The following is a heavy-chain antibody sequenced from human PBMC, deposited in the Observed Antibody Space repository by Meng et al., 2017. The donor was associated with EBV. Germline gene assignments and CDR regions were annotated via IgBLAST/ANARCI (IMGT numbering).Heavy chain of an antibody. Sequence: QRVDSSGGLVHPGSSLGLSRTASGSTLRNDGMTWVRQAPGKGLECVSSRNTSGGNPHNAASVEVQFTISRDNSKNTLYLEMNSLRAEDTAVYYCANQLWDGGEWGQGTLVTVSS. D-gene: IGHD3-16*01. CDR3: ANQLWDGGE. CDR1: GSTLRNDG. CDR2: RNTSGGNP. V-gene: IGHV3-23*04. J-gene: IGHJ4*02.